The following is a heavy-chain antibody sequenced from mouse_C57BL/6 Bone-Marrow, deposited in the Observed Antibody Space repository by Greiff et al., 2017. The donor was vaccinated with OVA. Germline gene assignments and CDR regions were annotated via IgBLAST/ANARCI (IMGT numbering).Heavy chain of an antibody. CDR3: ARPGAKIYYAPWFAY. D-gene: IGHD2-1*01. J-gene: IGHJ3*01. Sequence: QVQLKQPGAELVKPGASVKLSCKASGYTFTSYWMHWVKQRPGRDLEWIGRIDPNSGGTKYNEKFKSKATLTVDKPYSTAYMQLSSLTSEDSAVYYCARPGAKIYYAPWFAYWGQGTLVTVSA. CDR2: IDPNSGGT. CDR1: GYTFTSYW. V-gene: IGHV1-72*01.